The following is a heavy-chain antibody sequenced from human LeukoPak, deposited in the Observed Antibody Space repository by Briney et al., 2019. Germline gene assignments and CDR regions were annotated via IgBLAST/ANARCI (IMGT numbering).Heavy chain of an antibody. V-gene: IGHV3-21*01. D-gene: IGHD3-16*01. Sequence: GGSLRLSCAASGFTFSTYSINWVRKAPGKGLEWVSSISSGSSYVYYADSVKGRFTISRDNAKNSLYLQMNSLRAEDTAVYYCARGYVALGYFDYWGQGTLVTVSS. CDR1: GFTFSTYS. CDR3: ARGYVALGYFDY. CDR2: ISSGSSYV. J-gene: IGHJ4*02.